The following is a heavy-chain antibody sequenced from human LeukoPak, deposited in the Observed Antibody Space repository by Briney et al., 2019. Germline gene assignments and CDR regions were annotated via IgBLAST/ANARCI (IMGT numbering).Heavy chain of an antibody. J-gene: IGHJ6*02. CDR2: IYPGDSDT. V-gene: IGHV5-51*01. Sequence: GESLKISCKGSGYSFTSYWIGWVRQMPGKGLEWTGIIYPGDSDTRYSPSFQGQVTISADKSISTAYLQWSSLKASDTAMYYCARNRVYCSGGSCYPDYYYYGMDVWGQGTTVTVSS. CDR1: GYSFTSYW. D-gene: IGHD2-15*01. CDR3: ARNRVYCSGGSCYPDYYYYGMDV.